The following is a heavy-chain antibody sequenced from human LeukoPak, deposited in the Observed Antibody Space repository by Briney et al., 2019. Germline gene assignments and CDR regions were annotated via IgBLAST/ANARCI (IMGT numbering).Heavy chain of an antibody. CDR2: ISGSGGST. V-gene: IGHV3-23*01. CDR3: AKDRVVITYYFDY. J-gene: IGHJ4*02. D-gene: IGHD3-22*01. Sequence: GGSLRLACAASGFRFSSYAMSWVRQAPGKGLEWVSAISGSGGSTYYADSVKGRFTISRDNSKNTLYLQMNSLRAEDTAVYYCAKDRVVITYYFDYWGQGTLVTVSS. CDR1: GFRFSSYA.